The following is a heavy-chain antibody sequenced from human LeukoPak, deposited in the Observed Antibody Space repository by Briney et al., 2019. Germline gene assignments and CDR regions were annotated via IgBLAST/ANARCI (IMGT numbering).Heavy chain of an antibody. J-gene: IGHJ4*02. D-gene: IGHD6-13*01. CDR2: IDPNSGGT. CDR3: ARVGSSSWYSFDY. V-gene: IGHV1-2*06. Sequence: ASVKVSCKASGYTFTGYYMHWVRQAPGQGLEWMGRIDPNSGGTNYAQKFQGRVTMTRDTSISTAYIELSRLRSDDTAVYYCARVGSSSWYSFDYRGQGNLVTVSS. CDR1: GYTFTGYY.